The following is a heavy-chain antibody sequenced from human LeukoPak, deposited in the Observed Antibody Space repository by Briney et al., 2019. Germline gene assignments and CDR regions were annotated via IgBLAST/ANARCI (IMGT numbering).Heavy chain of an antibody. CDR1: GGSIHSY. CDR3: ARGPVIAVTGWGPWELPPAGHDY. J-gene: IGHJ4*02. CDR2: IYTSGST. Sequence: SETLSLTCTVSGGSIHSYWSWIRQPAGKGLEWVGRIYTSGSTNYNPSLKSRVTISVDKSKNQFSLKLSSVTAADTAIYCCARGPVIAVTGWGPWELPPAGHDYWGQGTLVTVSS. D-gene: IGHD6-19*01. V-gene: IGHV4-4*07.